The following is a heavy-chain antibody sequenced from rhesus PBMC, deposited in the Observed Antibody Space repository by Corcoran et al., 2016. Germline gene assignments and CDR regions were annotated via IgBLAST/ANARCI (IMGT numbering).Heavy chain of an antibody. CDR2: IGGTSGNT. CDR1: GGSLSGYY. D-gene: IGHD3-16*01. J-gene: IGHJ5-1*01. CDR3: ARKLSGSFDRFDV. Sequence: QVQLQESGPGLVKPSETLSLTCAVSGGSLSGYYWNWIRPPPGKGLDWIGYIGGTSGNTYYNPSLKSRVTISTDTSKNQFSLKLSSVTAADTAVYYCARKLSGSFDRFDVWGAGVLVTVSS. V-gene: IGHV4-165*02.